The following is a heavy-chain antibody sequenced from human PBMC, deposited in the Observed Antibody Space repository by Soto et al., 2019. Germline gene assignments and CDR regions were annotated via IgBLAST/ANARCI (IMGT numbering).Heavy chain of an antibody. J-gene: IGHJ4*02. Sequence: SETLSLTCTVSGGSISGYYWSWIRQPPAKGLEWIGEINYSGNTYYNPSFKSRLTISVDTSTSQISLRLTSVTAADSAVYYCQGGDFWGQGTRVTVSS. CDR2: INYSGNT. CDR3: QGGDF. V-gene: IGHV4-34*01. D-gene: IGHD3-16*01. CDR1: GGSISGYY.